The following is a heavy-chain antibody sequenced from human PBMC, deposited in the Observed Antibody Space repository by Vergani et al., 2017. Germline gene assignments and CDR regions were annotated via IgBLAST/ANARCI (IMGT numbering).Heavy chain of an antibody. CDR1: GGSISSGGYS. CDR2: IYHSGST. V-gene: IGHV4-30-2*01. D-gene: IGHD3-22*01. J-gene: IGHJ4*02. Sequence: QLQLQESGSGLVKPSQTLSLTCAVSGGSISSGGYSWSWIRQPPGKGLEWIGYIYHSGSTYYNPALKSRVTISVDRSKNQFSLQLSSVTAADTAVYYCGRGHDSSGYYYDYWGQGTLVTVSS. CDR3: GRGHDSSGYYYDY.